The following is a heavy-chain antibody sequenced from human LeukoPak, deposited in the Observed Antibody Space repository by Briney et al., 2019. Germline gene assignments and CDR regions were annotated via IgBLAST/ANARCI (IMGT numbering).Heavy chain of an antibody. D-gene: IGHD1-1*01. CDR2: IYYNENT. CDR1: GGSISSDNYR. V-gene: IGHV4-31*03. Sequence: PSETLSLTRTVSGGSISSDNYRWSWIRPHPGKGQEWIGYIYYNENTYYNPSLKSRVTISVDTSKNQFSLKLSSVTAADTAVYYCAGGQLGIDYWGQGTLVTVSS. J-gene: IGHJ4*02. CDR3: AGGQLGIDY.